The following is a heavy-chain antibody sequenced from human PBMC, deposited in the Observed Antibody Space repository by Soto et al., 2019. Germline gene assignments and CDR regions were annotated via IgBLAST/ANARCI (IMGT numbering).Heavy chain of an antibody. CDR1: GYTFTSYY. Sequence: ASVKVSCKASGYTFTSYYMHWVRQAPGQGLEWMGIINPSGGSTSYAQKFQGRVTMTRGTSTSTVYMELSSLRSEDTAVYYCASIFQYCSGGSCPTPFDYWGQGTLVTVSS. CDR2: INPSGGST. V-gene: IGHV1-46*03. D-gene: IGHD2-15*01. J-gene: IGHJ4*02. CDR3: ASIFQYCSGGSCPTPFDY.